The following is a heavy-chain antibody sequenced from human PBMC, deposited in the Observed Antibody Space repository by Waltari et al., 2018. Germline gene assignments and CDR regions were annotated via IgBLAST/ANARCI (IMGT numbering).Heavy chain of an antibody. D-gene: IGHD3-22*01. V-gene: IGHV3-23*01. CDR3: ARHLYSIDYLELAK. CDR2: CSDRGVIT. J-gene: IGHJ4*02. CDR1: GFNFISYA. Sequence: EEHLLESGGGLAQPGGSLRLSCAAAGFNFISYAMSLVRQAPGKGLEVVSGCSDRGVITKYAYSVKVRFTVSRDNSKYSVVLHLNSLRAEDTAIYYCARHLYSIDYLELAKWGQGTLVTVSS.